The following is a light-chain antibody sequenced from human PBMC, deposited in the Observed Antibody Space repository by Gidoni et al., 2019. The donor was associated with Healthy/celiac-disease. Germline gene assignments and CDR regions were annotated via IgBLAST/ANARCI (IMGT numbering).Light chain of an antibody. CDR1: QSISSR. V-gene: IGKV1-5*01. CDR2: DAS. J-gene: IGKJ2*01. Sequence: IQMTQSPSTLSASVGDRVTITCRASQSISSRLAWYQPKPGKAHKLLPYDASSLESGVPSRCSGSGSETEFTLTSISLQPYDVATYYCQQYNSYSTFGQGTKLEIK. CDR3: QQYNSYST.